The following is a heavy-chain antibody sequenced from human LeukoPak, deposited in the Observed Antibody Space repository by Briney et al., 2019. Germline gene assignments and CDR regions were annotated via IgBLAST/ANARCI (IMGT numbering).Heavy chain of an antibody. D-gene: IGHD5-12*01. CDR1: GYTFTSYG. J-gene: IGHJ6*02. V-gene: IGHV1-18*01. Sequence: GASVKVSCKASGYTFTSYGISWVRQAPGQGLEWMGWISAYNGNTNYAQKLQGRVTMTTDTSTSTAYMELRSLRSDDTAVYYCARDINEPHSGYDWGSYHYYYGMDVWGQGTTVTVSS. CDR3: ARDINEPHSGYDWGSYHYYYGMDV. CDR2: ISAYNGNT.